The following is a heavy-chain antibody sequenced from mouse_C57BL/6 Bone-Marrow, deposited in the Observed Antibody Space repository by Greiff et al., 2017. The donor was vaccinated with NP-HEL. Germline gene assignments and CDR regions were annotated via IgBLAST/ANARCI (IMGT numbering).Heavy chain of an antibody. V-gene: IGHV5-16*01. CDR1: GFTFSDYY. CDR3: AWARGGGFAY. D-gene: IGHD4-1*01. J-gene: IGHJ3*01. Sequence: EVQRVESEGGLVQPGSSMKLSCTASGFTFSDYYMAWVRQVPEKGLEWVANINYDGSSTYYLDSLKSRFIISRDNAKNILYLQMSSLKSEDTATYYCAWARGGGFAYWGQGTLVTVSA. CDR2: INYDGSST.